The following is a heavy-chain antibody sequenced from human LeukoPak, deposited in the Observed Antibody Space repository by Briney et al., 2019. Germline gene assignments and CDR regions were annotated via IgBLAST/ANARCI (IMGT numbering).Heavy chain of an antibody. J-gene: IGHJ3*02. Sequence: SQTLSLTCTVSGASVRSGDYYWSWIRQPPGKGLEWIGYIYDSGSTYYNPSLKSRITISVDTSENRFSLKLSSVTATDTAVYYCARDCSGGSCYGAFDIWGQGTMVTVSS. V-gene: IGHV4-30-4*01. D-gene: IGHD2-15*01. CDR2: IYDSGST. CDR3: ARDCSGGSCYGAFDI. CDR1: GASVRSGDYY.